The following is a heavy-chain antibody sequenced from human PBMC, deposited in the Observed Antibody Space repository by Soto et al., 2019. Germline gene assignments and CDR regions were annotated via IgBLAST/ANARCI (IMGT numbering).Heavy chain of an antibody. CDR2: ISGSGGST. D-gene: IGHD4-17*01. V-gene: IGHV3-23*01. CDR3: AKDLRGWKSYGDYFDY. CDR1: GFTFSSYA. J-gene: IGHJ4*02. Sequence: GGSLRLSCAASGFTFSSYAMSWVRQAPGKGLEWVSAISGSGGSTYYVDSVKGRFTISRDISKNTRYLQMNSLRAEDTAVYYCAKDLRGWKSYGDYFDYWGQGTLVTVSS.